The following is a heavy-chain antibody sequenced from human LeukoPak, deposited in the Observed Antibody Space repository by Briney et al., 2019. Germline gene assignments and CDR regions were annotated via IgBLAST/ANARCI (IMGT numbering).Heavy chain of an antibody. CDR1: GGSISSYY. D-gene: IGHD3-22*01. V-gene: IGHV4-59*01. J-gene: IGHJ5*02. CDR3: ARGHHDSSGYYNWFDP. CDR2: IYYSGST. Sequence: PSETLSLTCTVSGGSISSYYWSWIRQPPGKGLEWIGYIYYSGSTNYNPSPKSRVTISVDTSKNQFSLKLSSVTAADTAVYYCARGHHDSSGYYNWFDPWGQGTLVTVSS.